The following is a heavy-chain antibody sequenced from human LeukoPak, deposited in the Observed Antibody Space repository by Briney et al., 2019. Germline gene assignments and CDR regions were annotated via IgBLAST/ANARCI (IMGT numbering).Heavy chain of an antibody. CDR3: ASLGGVVVVAANYNWFDP. CDR1: GFTFSSYA. V-gene: IGHV3-30-3*01. D-gene: IGHD2-15*01. CDR2: ISYDGSNK. Sequence: TGGSLRLSCAASGFTFSSYAMHWVRQAPGKGLEWVAVISYDGSNKYYADSVKGRFTISRDNSKNTLYLQMNSLRAEDTAVYYCASLGGVVVVAANYNWFDPWGQGTLVTVSS. J-gene: IGHJ5*02.